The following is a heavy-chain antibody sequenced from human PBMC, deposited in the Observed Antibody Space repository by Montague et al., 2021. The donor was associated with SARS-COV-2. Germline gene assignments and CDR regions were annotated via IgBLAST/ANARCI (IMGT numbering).Heavy chain of an antibody. D-gene: IGHD3-16*01. CDR3: ARRVGRAFGGGAFDY. Sequence: SETLSLTCTVSGDSISSSGYYWGWIRQPPGKGLEWIGCFYYSGSTYYNPSFKSRVTISVDTSKNHFSLKLTSVTAADTAVYYCARRVGRAFGGGAFDYWGQGTMVTVSS. V-gene: IGHV4-39*07. CDR1: GDSISSSGYY. CDR2: FYYSGST. J-gene: IGHJ4*02.